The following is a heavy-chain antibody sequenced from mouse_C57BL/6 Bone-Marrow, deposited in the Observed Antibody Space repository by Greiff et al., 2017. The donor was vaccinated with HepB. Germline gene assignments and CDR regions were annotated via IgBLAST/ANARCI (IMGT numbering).Heavy chain of an antibody. Sequence: EVQGVESGGDLVKPGGSLKLSCAASGFTFSSYGMSWVRQTPDKRLEWVATISSGGSYTYYPDSVKGRFTISRDNAKNTLYLQMSSLKSEDTAMYYCARHATIVTTYYAMDYWGQGTSVTVSS. V-gene: IGHV5-6*01. CDR3: ARHATIVTTYYAMDY. CDR1: GFTFSSYG. D-gene: IGHD2-5*01. J-gene: IGHJ4*01. CDR2: ISSGGSYT.